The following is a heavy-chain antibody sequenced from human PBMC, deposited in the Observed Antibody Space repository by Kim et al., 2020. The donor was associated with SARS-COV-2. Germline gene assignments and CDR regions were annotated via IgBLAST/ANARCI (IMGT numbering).Heavy chain of an antibody. J-gene: IGHJ3*02. CDR2: IKQDGSEK. CDR1: GFTFSSYW. CDR3: ARDRRTYYYDSSGPRRSDAFDI. Sequence: GGSLRLSCAASGFTFSSYWMSWVRQAPGKGLEWVANIKQDGSEKYYVDSVKGRFTISRDNAKNSLYLQMNSLRAEDTAVYYCARDRRTYYYDSSGPRRSDAFDICGQGTMVTVSS. V-gene: IGHV3-7*01. D-gene: IGHD3-22*01.